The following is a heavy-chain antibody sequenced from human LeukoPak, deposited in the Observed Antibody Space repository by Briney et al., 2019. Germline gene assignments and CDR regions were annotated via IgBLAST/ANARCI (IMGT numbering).Heavy chain of an antibody. CDR3: ARDRNWGQAPPDY. CDR2: ISSSSSYI. J-gene: IGHJ4*02. Sequence: PGGSLRLSCEASGLTFSGNSMNWVRQAPGKGLEWVSSISSSSSYIYYADSVKGRFTISRDNAKNSLYLQMNSLRAEDTAVYYCARDRNWGQAPPDYWGQGTLVTVSS. D-gene: IGHD7-27*01. V-gene: IGHV3-21*01. CDR1: GLTFSGNS.